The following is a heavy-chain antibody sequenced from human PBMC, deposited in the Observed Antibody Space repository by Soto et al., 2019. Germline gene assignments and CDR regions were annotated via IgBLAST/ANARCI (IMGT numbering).Heavy chain of an antibody. CDR3: ASSPPGLAGRYYFDF. D-gene: IGHD6-6*01. J-gene: IGHJ4*02. V-gene: IGHV3-33*01. CDR2: IWYDGSNK. Sequence: QVQLVESGGGVVQPGRSLRLSCAASGFAFSSYGMHWVRQTPGKGLEWVALIWYDGSNKYYADSVKGRFTISRDNSKNTLYLQMHSLRDEDTAVYFCASSPPGLAGRYYFDFWGQGTLVTVSS. CDR1: GFAFSSYG.